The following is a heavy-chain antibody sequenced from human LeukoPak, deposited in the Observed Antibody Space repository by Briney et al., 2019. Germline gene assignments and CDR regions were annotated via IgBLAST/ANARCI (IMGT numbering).Heavy chain of an antibody. CDR2: ITDSGAST. CDR3: AKGGTVVARLIASD. D-gene: IGHD5-12*01. CDR1: RFSFSTYA. V-gene: IGHV3-23*01. J-gene: IGHJ4*02. Sequence: GGSLRLSCAASRFSFSTYAMTWVHQAPGKGLEWVSTITDSGASTYYADSVKGQFTISRDNSRTTVYLQMNSLRAEDTAVYYCAKGGTVVARLIASDWGQGTLVTVSS.